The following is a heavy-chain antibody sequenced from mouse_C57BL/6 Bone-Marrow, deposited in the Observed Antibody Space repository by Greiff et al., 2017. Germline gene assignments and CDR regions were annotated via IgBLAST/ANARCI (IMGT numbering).Heavy chain of an antibody. Sequence: VQLQQSGAELVRPGASVKLSCTASGFNIKDDYMHWVKQRPEQGLAWIGWIDPENGDTEYAPKFQGKATITADPSSNTAYLQLSNLTSEDTAVYFCTTGLTGTWGQGTTLTVSS. CDR1: GFNIKDDY. J-gene: IGHJ2*01. CDR3: TTGLTGT. V-gene: IGHV14-4*01. CDR2: IDPENGDT. D-gene: IGHD4-1*01.